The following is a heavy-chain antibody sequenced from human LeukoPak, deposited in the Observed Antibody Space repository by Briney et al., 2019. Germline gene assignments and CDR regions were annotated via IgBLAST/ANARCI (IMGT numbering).Heavy chain of an antibody. J-gene: IGHJ4*02. CDR2: IYCSGST. CDR3: ARASGRYYEASFDY. D-gene: IGHD1-26*01. Sequence: SETLSLTCTVSGGSISSHYWSWIRQPPGKGLEWIGYIYCSGSTNYNPSLKSRVTISVDTSKNHFSLKLSSVTAADTAVYYCARASGRYYEASFDYWGQGTLVTVSS. CDR1: GGSISSHY. V-gene: IGHV4-59*11.